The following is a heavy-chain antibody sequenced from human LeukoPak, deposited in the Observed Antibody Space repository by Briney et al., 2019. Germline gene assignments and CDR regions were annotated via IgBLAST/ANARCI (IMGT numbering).Heavy chain of an antibody. V-gene: IGHV4-31*03. CDR2: IYYSGST. CDR1: GGSISSGGYY. J-gene: IGHJ1*01. D-gene: IGHD3-22*01. CDR3: ASTSDYSNYDSSGYYSWGYFQH. Sequence: SETLSLTCTVSGGSISSGGYYWSWIRQHPGTGLEWIGYIYYSGSTYYNPSLKSRVTISVDTSKNQFSLKLSSVTAADTAVYYCASTSDYSNYDSSGYYSWGYFQHWGQGTLVTVSS.